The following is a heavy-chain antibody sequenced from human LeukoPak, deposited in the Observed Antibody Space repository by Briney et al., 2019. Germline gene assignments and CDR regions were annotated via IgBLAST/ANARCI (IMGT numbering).Heavy chain of an antibody. J-gene: IGHJ4*02. CDR3: AREPYYYDSSGYLGGYYFDY. D-gene: IGHD3-22*01. V-gene: IGHV3-21*01. CDR1: GFTFSSYS. CDR2: ISSSSSYI. Sequence: GGSLRLSCAASGFTFSSYSMSWVRQAPGKGLEWVSSISSSSSYIYYADSVKGRFTISRDNAKNSLYLQMNSLRAEDTAVYYCAREPYYYDSSGYLGGYYFDYWGQGTLVTVSS.